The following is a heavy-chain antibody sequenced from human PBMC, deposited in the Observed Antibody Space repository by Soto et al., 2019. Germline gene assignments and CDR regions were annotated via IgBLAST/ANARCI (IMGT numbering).Heavy chain of an antibody. CDR3: ARDLVFYCGSSSCFGNNWIDP. Sequence: GGSLRLSCAASGFTFSSYALHWVRQAPGKGLEWVAVISGDGSDKYYADSVKGRFTISRDRSKSSLYLQMNSLRAEDTAVYYCARDLVFYCGSSSCFGNNWIDPLGQGTLVTVSS. J-gene: IGHJ5*02. D-gene: IGHD2-21*01. CDR1: GFTFSSYA. V-gene: IGHV3-30-3*01. CDR2: ISGDGSDK.